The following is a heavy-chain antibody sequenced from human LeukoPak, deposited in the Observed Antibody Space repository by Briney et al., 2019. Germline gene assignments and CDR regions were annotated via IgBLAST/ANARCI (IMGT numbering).Heavy chain of an antibody. Sequence: GGSLRLSCAASGFTFSSYGMHWVRQAPGKGLEWVAVISYDGSNKYYADSVKGRFTISRDNSKNTLYLQMNSLRAEDTAVYYCASAGSDEDYYYYMDVWGKGTTVTVSS. CDR3: ASAGSDEDYYYYMDV. CDR2: ISYDGSNK. V-gene: IGHV3-30*03. CDR1: GFTFSSYG. J-gene: IGHJ6*03. D-gene: IGHD1-14*01.